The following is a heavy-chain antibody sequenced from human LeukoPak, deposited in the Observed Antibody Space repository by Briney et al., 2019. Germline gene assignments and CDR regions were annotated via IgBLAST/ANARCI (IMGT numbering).Heavy chain of an antibody. CDR3: AKVGDSSSWYLDWFDP. Sequence: GGSLRLSCAASGFTFSSYAMSWVRQAPGKGLEWVSAISGSGGSTYYADSVKDRFTISRDNSKNTLYLQMNSLRAEDTAVYYCAKVGDSSSWYLDWFDPWGQGTLVTVSS. V-gene: IGHV3-23*01. CDR1: GFTFSSYA. D-gene: IGHD6-13*01. CDR2: ISGSGGST. J-gene: IGHJ5*02.